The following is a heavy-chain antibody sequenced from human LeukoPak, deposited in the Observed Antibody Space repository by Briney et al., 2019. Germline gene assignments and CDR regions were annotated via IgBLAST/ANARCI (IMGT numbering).Heavy chain of an antibody. Sequence: PGRSLRLSCAASGFTFSSYAMHWVRQAPGKGLEWVAVISYDGSNKYYADSVKGRFTISRDNSKHTLYLQMNSLRAEATAVYYCARDAILYYDILTGYYGDAFDIWGQGTMVTVSS. CDR1: GFTFSSYA. V-gene: IGHV3-30*04. CDR3: ARDAILYYDILTGYYGDAFDI. D-gene: IGHD3-9*01. J-gene: IGHJ3*02. CDR2: ISYDGSNK.